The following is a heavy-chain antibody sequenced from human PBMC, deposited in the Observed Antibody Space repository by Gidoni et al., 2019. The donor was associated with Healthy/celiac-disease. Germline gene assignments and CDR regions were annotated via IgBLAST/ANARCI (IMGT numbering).Heavy chain of an antibody. CDR1: GASISGKNYY. Sequence: QVQLQESGPGLGKPSQTLSLTSTVPGASISGKNYYWAWIRQHPGKGLEWSGYSYYGGSTNYNPSLKSRVTLSVDTSKNQFSLKLSSVTVADTAVYYCARALSSHFYIMDVWGQGTTVTVSS. CDR3: ARALSSHFYIMDV. V-gene: IGHV4-31*03. D-gene: IGHD1-26*01. J-gene: IGHJ6*02. CDR2: SYYGGST.